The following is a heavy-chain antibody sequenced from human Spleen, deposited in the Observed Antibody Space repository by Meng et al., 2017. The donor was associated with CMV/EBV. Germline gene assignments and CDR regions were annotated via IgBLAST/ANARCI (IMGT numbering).Heavy chain of an antibody. CDR1: GGTFSSYA. CDR2: IIPIFGTA. D-gene: IGHD3-3*01. J-gene: IGHJ6*02. Sequence: SVKVSCKASGGTFSSYAISWVRQAPGQGLEWMGGIIPIFGTANYAQKFQGRVTITTDESTSTAYMELSSLRSEDTAIYYCGRDWSESMPIIMDVWGQGTTVTVSS. V-gene: IGHV1-69*05. CDR3: GRDWSESMPIIMDV.